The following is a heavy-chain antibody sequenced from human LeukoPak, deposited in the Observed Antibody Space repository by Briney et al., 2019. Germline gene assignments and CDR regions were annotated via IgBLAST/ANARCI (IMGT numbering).Heavy chain of an antibody. V-gene: IGHV3-23*01. Sequence: PGGSLRLSCSVPGITIGGYWMSWVRQAPGKGLEWVSGIYGGSTTTTLYADSVKGRFTISRDNSMNTLYLQMNSLRAEDTAVYYCAKDLTPDGAWDIDYWGQGTLITVSS. D-gene: IGHD4-17*01. CDR1: GITIGGYW. CDR2: IYGGSTTTT. CDR3: AKDLTPDGAWDIDY. J-gene: IGHJ4*02.